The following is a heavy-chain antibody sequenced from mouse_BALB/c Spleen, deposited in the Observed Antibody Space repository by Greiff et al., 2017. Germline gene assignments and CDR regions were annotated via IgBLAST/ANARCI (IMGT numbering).Heavy chain of an antibody. D-gene: IGHD2-4*01. CDR3: ASNYDYDGFAY. Sequence: EVQLQQSGAELVKPGASVKLSCTTSGFNIKDTYMHWVKQRPEQGLEWIGRIDPANGNTKYDPKFQGKATITADTSSNTAYLQLSSLTSEDTAVYYCASNYDYDGFAYWGQGTLVTVSA. J-gene: IGHJ3*01. V-gene: IGHV14-3*02. CDR2: IDPANGNT. CDR1: GFNIKDTY.